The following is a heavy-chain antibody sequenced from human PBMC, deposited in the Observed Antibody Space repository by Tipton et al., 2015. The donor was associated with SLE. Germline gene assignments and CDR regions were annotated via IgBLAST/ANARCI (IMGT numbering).Heavy chain of an antibody. CDR2: IYHSGTA. CDR3: ARVLSSSWSLDY. J-gene: IGHJ4*02. Sequence: TLSLTCTVSGGSISSSSYYWGWLRQPPGKGLEWIGSIYHSGTAYYNPSLKRRVTISVDTAKIQFSLRLSSVTAADTAVYYCARVLSSSWSLDYWGQGNLVTVSS. CDR1: GGSISSSSYY. D-gene: IGHD6-13*01. V-gene: IGHV4-39*07.